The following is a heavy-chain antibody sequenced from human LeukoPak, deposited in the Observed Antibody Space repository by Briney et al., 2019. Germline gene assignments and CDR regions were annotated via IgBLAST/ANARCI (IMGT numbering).Heavy chain of an antibody. Sequence: ASVKVSCKASGGTFSSYAISWVRQAPGQGLEWMGGIIPIFGTANYAQKFQGRVTITTDESTSTAYMELSSLRSEDTAVYYCARASYGSGRNAKPHYYYYYYMDVWGKGTTVTVSS. CDR3: ARASYGSGRNAKPHYYYYYYMDV. V-gene: IGHV1-69*05. D-gene: IGHD3-10*01. CDR1: GGTFSSYA. J-gene: IGHJ6*03. CDR2: IIPIFGTA.